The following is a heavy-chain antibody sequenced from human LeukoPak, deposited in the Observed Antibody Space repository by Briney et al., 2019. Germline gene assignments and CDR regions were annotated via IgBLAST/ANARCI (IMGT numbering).Heavy chain of an antibody. Sequence: GASVKVSCKASGDTFTSYYMHWVRQAPGQGLEWMGIINPSGGSTSYAQKFQGRVTMTRDTSTSTVYMELSSLRSEDTAVYYCARFREVGAPAGSYYFDYWGQGTLVTVSS. V-gene: IGHV1-46*01. J-gene: IGHJ4*02. CDR1: GDTFTSYY. CDR2: INPSGGST. D-gene: IGHD1-26*01. CDR3: ARFREVGAPAGSYYFDY.